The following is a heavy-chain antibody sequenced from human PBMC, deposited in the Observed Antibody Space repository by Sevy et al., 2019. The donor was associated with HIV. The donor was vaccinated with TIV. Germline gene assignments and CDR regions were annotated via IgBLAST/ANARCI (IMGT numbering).Heavy chain of an antibody. CDR3: ARDDSSRENWFDP. V-gene: IGHV3-30*04. D-gene: IGHD6-13*01. CDR2: ISYDGSNK. J-gene: IGHJ5*02. Sequence: GGSLRLSCAASGFTFSSYAMHWVRQAPGKGLEWVAVISYDGSNKYYADSVKGRFTISRDNSKKTLYLQMNSLRAEDTAVYYCARDDSSRENWFDPWGQGTLVTVSS. CDR1: GFTFSSYA.